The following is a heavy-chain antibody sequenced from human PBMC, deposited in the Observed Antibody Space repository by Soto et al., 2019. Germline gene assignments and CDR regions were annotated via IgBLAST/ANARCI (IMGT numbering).Heavy chain of an antibody. Sequence: EVQLLESGGGLVQPGGSLRLSCAASGFTFSSYAMSWVRQAPGKGLEWVAVITGTSDTIYYADSVKGRFTISRDNSKTTLYLLINSLRAEDTAVYYCARDLVTAPRTRMDFWGQGTLVTVSS. CDR3: ARDLVTAPRTRMDF. J-gene: IGHJ4*02. V-gene: IGHV3-23*01. D-gene: IGHD6-13*01. CDR1: GFTFSSYA. CDR2: ITGTSDTI.